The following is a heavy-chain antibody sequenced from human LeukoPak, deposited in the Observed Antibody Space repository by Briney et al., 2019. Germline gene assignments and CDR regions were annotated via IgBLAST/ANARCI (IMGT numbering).Heavy chain of an antibody. Sequence: GGSLRLSCAASGFTFSSYCMHWVRQAPGKGLEWVAVISYDGSNKYYADSENGRFTSTRDNSKNTLYLQMNSLRAEDTAVYYCAKATAQWLVSWQDYWGQGTLATVSS. CDR2: ISYDGSNK. J-gene: IGHJ4*02. CDR1: GFTFSSYC. CDR3: AKATAQWLVSWQDY. D-gene: IGHD6-19*01. V-gene: IGHV3-30*18.